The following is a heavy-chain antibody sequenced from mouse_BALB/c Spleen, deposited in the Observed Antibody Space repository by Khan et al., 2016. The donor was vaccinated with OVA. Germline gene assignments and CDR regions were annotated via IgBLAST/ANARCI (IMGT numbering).Heavy chain of an antibody. Sequence: VQLKQSGPELVKPGASVKISCKASGYSFTGYFMNWVMQSHGKSLEWIGRINPHIGETFYNQKFKGKATLTVDESSSTAHMELRSLASDDSAVYYCARIYGSDFDYWGQDTPLPVAS. CDR2: INPHIGET. D-gene: IGHD1-1*01. V-gene: IGHV1-20*02. CDR1: GYSFTGYF. J-gene: IGHJ2*01. CDR3: ARIYGSDFDY.